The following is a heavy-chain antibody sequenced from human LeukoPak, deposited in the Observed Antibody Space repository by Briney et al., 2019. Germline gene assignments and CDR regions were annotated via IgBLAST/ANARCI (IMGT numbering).Heavy chain of an antibody. J-gene: IGHJ4*02. Sequence: GGSLRLSCAASGFTFSSYSMNWVRQAPGKGLEWVSSISSSSSYIYYADSVKGRFTISRDNAKNSLYLQMNSLRAEDTAVYYCARDRGYYDSSGYLKIWGQGTLVTVSS. V-gene: IGHV3-21*01. CDR1: GFTFSSYS. CDR2: ISSSSSYI. D-gene: IGHD3-22*01. CDR3: ARDRGYYDSSGYLKI.